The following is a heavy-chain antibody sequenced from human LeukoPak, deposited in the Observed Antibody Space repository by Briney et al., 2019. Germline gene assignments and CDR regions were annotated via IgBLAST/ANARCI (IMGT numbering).Heavy chain of an antibody. J-gene: IGHJ4*02. Sequence: GGSLRLSCAASGFTFSSYAMSWVRQAPGKGLEWVSAISGSGGSTYYADSVKGRFTISRDNSKNTLYLQMNSLRAEDTAVYYCVKIPYSSGWYYFDYWGQGTLVTVSS. CDR2: ISGSGGST. CDR3: VKIPYSSGWYYFDY. D-gene: IGHD6-19*01. V-gene: IGHV3-23*01. CDR1: GFTFSSYA.